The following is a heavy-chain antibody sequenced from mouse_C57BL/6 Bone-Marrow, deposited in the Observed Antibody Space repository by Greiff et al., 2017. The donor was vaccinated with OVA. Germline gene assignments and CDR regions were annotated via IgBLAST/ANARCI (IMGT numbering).Heavy chain of an antibody. J-gene: IGHJ4*01. Sequence: VHVKQSGPELVKPGASVKISCKASGYSFTGYYMNWVKQSPEKSLEWIGEINPSTGGTTYNQKFKAKATLTVDKSSSTAYMQLKSLTSEDSAVYYCARGGLRRCMDYWGQGTSVTVSS. V-gene: IGHV1-42*01. D-gene: IGHD2-4*01. CDR2: INPSTGGT. CDR3: ARGGLRRCMDY. CDR1: GYSFTGYY.